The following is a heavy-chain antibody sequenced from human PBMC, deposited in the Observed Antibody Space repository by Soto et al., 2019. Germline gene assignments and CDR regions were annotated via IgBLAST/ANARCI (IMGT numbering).Heavy chain of an antibody. CDR3: ARELITMVRGVITEYFDY. V-gene: IGHV3-48*02. CDR1: GFTFSSYS. CDR2: ISSSSSTI. J-gene: IGHJ4*02. D-gene: IGHD3-10*01. Sequence: ASLKISCAASGFTFSSYSMNWVRQAPGKGLEWVSYISSSSSTIYYADSVKGRFTISRDNAKNSLYLQMNSLRDEDTAVYYCARELITMVRGVITEYFDYWGQGTLVTVSS.